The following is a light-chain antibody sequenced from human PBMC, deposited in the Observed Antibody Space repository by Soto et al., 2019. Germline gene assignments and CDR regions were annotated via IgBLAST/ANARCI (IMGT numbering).Light chain of an antibody. Sequence: DIVMTQSPDSLAVSLGERATINCKSSQSVLYSSRNKNSLGWYQQKPGQPPKLLIYWASTRETGVPDRFSGSGSGTDFTLTISSLQAEDVALYYCQQYYSTPWTFDQGTKVEIK. CDR2: WAS. CDR3: QQYYSTPWT. V-gene: IGKV4-1*01. J-gene: IGKJ1*01. CDR1: QSVLYSSRNKNS.